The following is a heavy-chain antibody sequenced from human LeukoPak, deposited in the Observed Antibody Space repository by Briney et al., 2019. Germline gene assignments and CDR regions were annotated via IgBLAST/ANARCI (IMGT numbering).Heavy chain of an antibody. CDR1: GIIFSSYS. D-gene: IGHD5-12*01. V-gene: IGHV3-48*01. Sequence: HTGGSLRLSCAVSGIIFSSYSMNWVRQAPGKGLEWVSYISSSGSTIYYADSVKGRFTISRDNAKNSLYLQMNSLRAEDTAVYYCARRGSGYDSHFDYWGQGTLVTVSS. CDR2: ISSSGSTI. CDR3: ARRGSGYDSHFDY. J-gene: IGHJ4*02.